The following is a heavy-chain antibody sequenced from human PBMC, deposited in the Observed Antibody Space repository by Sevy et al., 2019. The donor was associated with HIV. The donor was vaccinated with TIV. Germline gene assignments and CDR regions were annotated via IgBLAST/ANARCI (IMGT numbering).Heavy chain of an antibody. CDR1: GFTFINYA. CDR3: ARGSLFARLLLGELSFFDY. D-gene: IGHD3-16*02. CDR2: ISYDGSTK. V-gene: IGHV3-30*04. J-gene: IGHJ4*02. Sequence: GGSLRLSCAASGFTFINYAMHWVRQAPGKGLEWVAVISYDGSTKYYVDSVNGRFTISRDNSKNTLYLQMNSLRAEDTAVYYSARGSLFARLLLGELSFFDYWGQGTLVTVSS.